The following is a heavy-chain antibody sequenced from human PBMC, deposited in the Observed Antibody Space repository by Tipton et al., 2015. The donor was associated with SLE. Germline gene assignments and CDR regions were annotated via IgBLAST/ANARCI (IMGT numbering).Heavy chain of an antibody. CDR1: GGSISSGSYY. V-gene: IGHV4-61*09. J-gene: IGHJ4*02. CDR2: IYTSGST. D-gene: IGHD3-3*01. CDR3: ARDGPITIFGVVGGFDY. Sequence: TLSLTCTVSGGSISSGSYYWSWIRQPAGKGLEWIGHIYTSGSTNYNPSLKSRVTISVDTSKNQFSLKLSSVTAADTAVYYCARDGPITIFGVVGGFDYWGQGTLVTVPS.